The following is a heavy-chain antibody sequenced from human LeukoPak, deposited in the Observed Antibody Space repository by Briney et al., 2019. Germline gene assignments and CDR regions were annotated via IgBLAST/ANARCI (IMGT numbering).Heavy chain of an antibody. CDR1: GYTFTGYY. CDR2: INPNSGGT. D-gene: IGHD3-10*01. Sequence: ASVKVSCKAPGYTFTGYYMQWVRQAPGQGLEWMGWINPNSGGTKYAPKFQGRVTMTRDTSSSTAYMELSSPSSDDTAVYYCARDLLASEAYYYYYMDVWGKGTTVTVS. V-gene: IGHV1-2*02. J-gene: IGHJ6*03. CDR3: ARDLLASEAYYYYYMDV.